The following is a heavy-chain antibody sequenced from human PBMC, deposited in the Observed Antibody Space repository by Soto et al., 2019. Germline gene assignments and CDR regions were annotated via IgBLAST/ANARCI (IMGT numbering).Heavy chain of an antibody. CDR3: ARDGVARVAFDI. CDR1: GGSISSGGYC. J-gene: IGHJ3*02. D-gene: IGHD3-3*01. CDR2: IYYSGST. Sequence: SETLSLTCTVSGGSISSGGYCWSWIRQHPGKGLEWIGYIYYSGSTYYNPSLKSRVTISVDTSKNQFSLKLSSVTAADTAVYYCARDGVARVAFDIWGQGTMVTVSS. V-gene: IGHV4-31*03.